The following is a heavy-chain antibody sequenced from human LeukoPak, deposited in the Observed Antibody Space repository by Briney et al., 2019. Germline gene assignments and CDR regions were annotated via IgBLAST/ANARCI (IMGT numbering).Heavy chain of an antibody. CDR3: ARTYSGWNHFDY. V-gene: IGHV1-2*02. D-gene: IGHD6-19*01. CDR1: GYIFTGYY. CDR2: INPNSGGT. J-gene: IGHJ4*02. Sequence: ASVKVSCKASGYIFTGYYMHWVRQAPGQGLEWMGWINPNSGGTNYAQKFQGRVTMTRDTSISTAYMELSRLRSDDTAVYYCARTYSGWNHFDYWGQGTLVTVSS.